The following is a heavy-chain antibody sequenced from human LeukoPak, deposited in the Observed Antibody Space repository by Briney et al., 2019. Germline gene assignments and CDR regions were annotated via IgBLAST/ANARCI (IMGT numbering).Heavy chain of an antibody. CDR2: IWYNGKNK. D-gene: IGHD2-8*01. CDR3: ARDLGGCTNGLCSYYFDY. CDR1: GFSFGGYG. Sequence: PGTSLRLSCVASGFSFGGYGMNWVRQAPGKGLEWVAVIWYNGKNKYYSDSVKGRFTISRDTSKNTLYLQMNSLRAADTAVYYCARDLGGCTNGLCSYYFDYWGQGTLVTVSS. J-gene: IGHJ4*02. V-gene: IGHV3-33*01.